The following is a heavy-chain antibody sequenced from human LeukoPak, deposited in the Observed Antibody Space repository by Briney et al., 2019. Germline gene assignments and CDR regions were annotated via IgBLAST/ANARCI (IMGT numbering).Heavy chain of an antibody. V-gene: IGHV4-39*07. D-gene: IGHD6-6*01. CDR3: ARSSGSSYAWDAFDI. CDR2: IYYSGST. Sequence: SETLSLTCTVSGGSISSSSYYWGWIRQPPGKGLEWIGSIYYSGSTYYNPSLKSRVTISVDTSKNQFSLKLSSVTAADTAVYYCARSSGSSYAWDAFDIWGQGTMVTVSS. CDR1: GGSISSSSYY. J-gene: IGHJ3*02.